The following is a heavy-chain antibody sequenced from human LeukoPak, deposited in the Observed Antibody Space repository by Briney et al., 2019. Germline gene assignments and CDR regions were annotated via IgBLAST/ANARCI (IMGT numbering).Heavy chain of an antibody. Sequence: GGSLRLSCAASGFTFSSYSMNWVRQAPGKGLEWLSSISSSSSYIYYADSVKGRFTISRDNAKNSLYLQMNSLSAEDTAVYYCAKDNLSIVGDDGYFAYWGQGTLVTVSS. CDR2: ISSSSSYI. CDR3: AKDNLSIVGDDGYFAY. J-gene: IGHJ4*02. CDR1: GFTFSSYS. D-gene: IGHD1-26*01. V-gene: IGHV3-21*01.